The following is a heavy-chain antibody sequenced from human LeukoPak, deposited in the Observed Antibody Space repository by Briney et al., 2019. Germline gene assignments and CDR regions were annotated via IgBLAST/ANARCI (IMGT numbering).Heavy chain of an antibody. D-gene: IGHD6-13*01. J-gene: IGHJ5*02. CDR2: INHSGST. V-gene: IGHV4-34*01. CDR1: GGSFSGYY. CDR3: ARVNSSSWYNWFDP. Sequence: PSETLSLTCAVYGGSFSGYYWSWIRHPLGKGLEWIGEINHSGSTNYNPSLKSRVTISVDTSKNQFSLKLSSVTAADTAVYYCARVNSSSWYNWFDPWGQGTLVTVSS.